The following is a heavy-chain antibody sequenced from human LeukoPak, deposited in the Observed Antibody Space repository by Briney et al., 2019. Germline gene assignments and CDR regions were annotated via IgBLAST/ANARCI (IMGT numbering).Heavy chain of an antibody. CDR1: GGTFSSYA. Sequence: ASVKVSCKASGGTFSSYAISWVRQAPGQGLEWMGRIIPIFGTANYAQKFQGRVMITTDESTSTAYMELSSLRSEDTAVYYCASVSDSSGYYYLDAFDIWGQGTMVTVSS. J-gene: IGHJ3*02. CDR3: ASVSDSSGYYYLDAFDI. V-gene: IGHV1-69*05. CDR2: IIPIFGTA. D-gene: IGHD3-22*01.